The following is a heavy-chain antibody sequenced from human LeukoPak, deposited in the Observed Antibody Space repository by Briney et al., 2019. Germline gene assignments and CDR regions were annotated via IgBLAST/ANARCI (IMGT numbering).Heavy chain of an antibody. CDR1: GYTFTGYY. V-gene: IGHV1-2*02. Sequence: ASVKVSCKASGYTFTGYYMHWVRQAPGQGLEWMGWINPNSGGTNYAQKFQGRVTMTKDTSISTAYMELSRLRSDDTAVYYCARTVVAAAAYFDYWGQGTLVTVSS. J-gene: IGHJ4*02. CDR3: ARTVVAAAAYFDY. CDR2: INPNSGGT. D-gene: IGHD6-13*01.